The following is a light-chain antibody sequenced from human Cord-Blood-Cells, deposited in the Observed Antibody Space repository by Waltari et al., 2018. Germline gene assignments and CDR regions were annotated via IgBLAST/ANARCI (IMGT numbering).Light chain of an antibody. CDR2: GAS. CDR3: QQYGSSQFT. V-gene: IGKV3-20*01. J-gene: IGKJ3*01. CDR1: QSVSSSY. Sequence: EIVLTQSPGTLPLSPGERATLPCRASQSVSSSYLAWYQQKPGQAPRLLIYGASSRATGIPDRFSGSGSGTDFTLTISRLEPEDFAVYYCQQYGSSQFTFGPGTKVDIK.